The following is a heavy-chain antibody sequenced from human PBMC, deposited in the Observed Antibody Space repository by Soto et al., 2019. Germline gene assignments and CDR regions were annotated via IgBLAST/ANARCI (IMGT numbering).Heavy chain of an antibody. J-gene: IGHJ4*02. Sequence: SVKVSCKASGGTFSSYTISWVRQAPGQGLEWMGRIIPILGIANYAQKFQGRVTITADKSTSTAYMELSSLRSEDTAVYYCAAAYDSSGYSLWGQGTLVTVSS. V-gene: IGHV1-69*02. CDR3: AAAYDSSGYSL. CDR1: GGTFSSYT. D-gene: IGHD3-22*01. CDR2: IIPILGIA.